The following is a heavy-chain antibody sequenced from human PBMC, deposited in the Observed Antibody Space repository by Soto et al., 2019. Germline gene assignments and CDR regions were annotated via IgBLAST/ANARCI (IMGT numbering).Heavy chain of an antibody. CDR2: ISGGGGSTI. CDR3: ARQRGYYDNSGLDY. D-gene: IGHD3-22*01. Sequence: LRLSYAASGVTFRDHYLSWIRQAPGKGLEWLSYISGGGGSTIYYAGSVKGRFTIARENAKSSLYLQMNSLRAEDTAVYYCARQRGYYDNSGLDYCGQRTLVTVSS. V-gene: IGHV3-11*01. CDR1: GVTFRDHY. J-gene: IGHJ4*02.